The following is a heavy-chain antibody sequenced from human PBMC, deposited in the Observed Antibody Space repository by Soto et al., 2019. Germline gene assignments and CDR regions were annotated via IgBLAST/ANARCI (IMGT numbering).Heavy chain of an antibody. CDR1: GGSISSSSYY. V-gene: IGHV4-39*02. Sequence: PSETLSLTCTVSGGSISSSSYYWGWIRQPPGKGLEWIGSIYYSGSTYYNPSLKSRVTISVDTSKNQFSLKLSSVTAADTAVYYCARDNWNTVWGQGTMVTVSS. D-gene: IGHD1-20*01. CDR2: IYYSGST. J-gene: IGHJ3*01. CDR3: ARDNWNTV.